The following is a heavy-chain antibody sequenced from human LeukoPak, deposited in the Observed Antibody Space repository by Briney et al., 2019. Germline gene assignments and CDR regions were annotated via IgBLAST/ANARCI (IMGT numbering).Heavy chain of an antibody. J-gene: IGHJ5*02. V-gene: IGHV5-51*01. Sequence: GESLKISCKGSGYSFTNYWIGWVRQMPGKGLELMGVIYPGDSATRYSPSFQGQVAISVDKSIRTAYLQWSSLKASDIAMYYCARLPYCGGDCYPNWFDTWGQGTLVTVSS. CDR3: ARLPYCGGDCYPNWFDT. D-gene: IGHD2-21*02. CDR2: IYPGDSAT. CDR1: GYSFTNYW.